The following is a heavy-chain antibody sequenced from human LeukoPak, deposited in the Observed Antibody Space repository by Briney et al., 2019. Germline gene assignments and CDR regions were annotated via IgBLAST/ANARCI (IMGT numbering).Heavy chain of an antibody. Sequence: GASVKVSCKASGYTFTGYYMHWVRQAPGQGLEWMGWINPNSGGTNYAQKFQGRVTMTRDTSISTAYMELSRLRSDDTAVYYCARDLPTYCSSPSCFHGMDVWGQGTTVTVSS. CDR2: INPNSGGT. J-gene: IGHJ6*02. V-gene: IGHV1-2*02. CDR1: GYTFTGYY. CDR3: ARDLPTYCSSPSCFHGMDV. D-gene: IGHD2-2*01.